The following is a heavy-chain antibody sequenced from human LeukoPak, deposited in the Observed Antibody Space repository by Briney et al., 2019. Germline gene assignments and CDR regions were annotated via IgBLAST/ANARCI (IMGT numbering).Heavy chain of an antibody. Sequence: GESLKISCKGSGYSFTTYWIGWVRQMPGKGLEWMGIIYPGDSDTRYSPPFQGQVTISADKSISTAYLQWSSLKASETAMYYCARHQIVGATRSPFDYWGQGTLVTVSS. CDR2: IYPGDSDT. V-gene: IGHV5-51*01. CDR3: ARHQIVGATRSPFDY. D-gene: IGHD1-26*01. CDR1: GYSFTTYW. J-gene: IGHJ4*02.